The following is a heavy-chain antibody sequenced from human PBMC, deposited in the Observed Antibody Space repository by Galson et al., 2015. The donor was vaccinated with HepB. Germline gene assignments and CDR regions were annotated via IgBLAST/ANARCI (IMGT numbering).Heavy chain of an antibody. V-gene: IGHV2-70*01. CDR1: GFSLSTSGMC. J-gene: IGHJ6*02. Sequence: PALVKPTQTLTLTCTFSGFSLSTSGMCVSWIRQPPGKALEWLALIDWDDDKYYSTSLKTRLTISKDTSKNQVVLTMTNMDPVDTATYYCARMGYSSGYYYYYGMDVWGQGTTVTVSS. D-gene: IGHD6-19*01. CDR2: IDWDDDK. CDR3: ARMGYSSGYYYYYGMDV.